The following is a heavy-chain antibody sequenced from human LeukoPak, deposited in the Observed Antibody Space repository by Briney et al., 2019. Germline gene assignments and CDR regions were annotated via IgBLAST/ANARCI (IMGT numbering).Heavy chain of an antibody. CDR1: GFTFSSYG. CDR3: AKDWGATNGTTLKAD. Sequence: GRSLRLSCAASGFTFSSYGMHWVRQAPGEGLEWVAVISYDGSNKYYADSVKGRFTISRDNSKNTLYLQMNSLRAEDTAVYYCAKDWGATNGTTLKADWGQGTLVTVSS. V-gene: IGHV3-30*18. CDR2: ISYDGSNK. D-gene: IGHD1-1*01. J-gene: IGHJ4*02.